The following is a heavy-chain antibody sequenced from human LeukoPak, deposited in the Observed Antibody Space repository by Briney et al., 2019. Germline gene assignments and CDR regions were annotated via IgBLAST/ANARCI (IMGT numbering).Heavy chain of an antibody. CDR2: IYRDGST. V-gene: IGHV4-38-2*02. Sequence: PSETLSPTCSVSGYSIISGYHWAWIRPPPGKGLEWIGSIYRDGSTYYNPSLKSRITMSVDTSKNQFSLEVNSVTAADTAVYYCATDEGWPTEYFQHWGQGTLVTVSS. J-gene: IGHJ1*01. CDR1: GYSIISGYH. D-gene: IGHD6-19*01. CDR3: ATDEGWPTEYFQH.